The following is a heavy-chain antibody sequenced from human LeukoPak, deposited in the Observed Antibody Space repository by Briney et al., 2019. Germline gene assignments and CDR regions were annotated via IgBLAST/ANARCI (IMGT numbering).Heavy chain of an antibody. V-gene: IGHV3-23*01. D-gene: IGHD3-10*01. CDR1: GFTFRSNS. CDR2: ITGTGENT. Sequence: GGSLRLSCAASGFTFRSNSMNWVRQAPGKGLEWVSAITGTGENTYYADFVKGRFTISRDNSNNTLYLQMNSLRAEDTAVYYCAKIGGYFDYWGQGTLVTVSS. J-gene: IGHJ4*02. CDR3: AKIGGYFDY.